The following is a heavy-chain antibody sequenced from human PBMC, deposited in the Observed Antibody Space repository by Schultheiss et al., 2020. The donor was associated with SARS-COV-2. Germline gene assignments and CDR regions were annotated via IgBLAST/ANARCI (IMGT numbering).Heavy chain of an antibody. CDR3: ARPDRGDCYGY. V-gene: IGHV1-2*02. Sequence: ASVKVSCKASGYTFTGYYMHWVRQAPGKGLEWMGGFDPEDGETIYAQKFQGRVTMTRDTSISTAYMELRSLRSDDTAVYYCARPDRGDCYGYWGQGTLVTVSS. D-gene: IGHD2-21*01. CDR1: GYTFTGYY. J-gene: IGHJ4*02. CDR2: FDPEDGET.